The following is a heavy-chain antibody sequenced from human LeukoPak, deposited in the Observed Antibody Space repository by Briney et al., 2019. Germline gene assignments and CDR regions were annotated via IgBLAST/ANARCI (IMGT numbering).Heavy chain of an antibody. J-gene: IGHJ4*01. CDR3: AKGIYSSGWSYFDY. CDR1: GFTFSNSA. D-gene: IGHD6-19*01. CDR2: LSGSGITT. Sequence: GGSLRLSCAASGFTFSNSAMSWVRQAPGKELEWVSTLSGSGITTYYADSVKGRFTISRDNSKNTLYLQMNSLRAEDTAVYYCAKGIYSSGWSYFDYWGHGTLVTVSS. V-gene: IGHV3-23*01.